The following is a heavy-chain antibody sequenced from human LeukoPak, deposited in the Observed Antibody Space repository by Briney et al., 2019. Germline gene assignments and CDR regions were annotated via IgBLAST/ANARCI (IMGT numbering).Heavy chain of an antibody. J-gene: IGHJ4*02. V-gene: IGHV3-48*03. CDR2: ISSTGTTI. Sequence: GGSLRLSCAASGFTFSSYQMNWARQAPGKGLEWVSFISSTGTTIYYADSVKGRFTISRDNAKNSLYLQMNSLRAEDTAVYYCARPRTYYQPFDYWGQGTLVTVSS. CDR1: GFTFSSYQ. D-gene: IGHD3-10*01. CDR3: ARPRTYYQPFDY.